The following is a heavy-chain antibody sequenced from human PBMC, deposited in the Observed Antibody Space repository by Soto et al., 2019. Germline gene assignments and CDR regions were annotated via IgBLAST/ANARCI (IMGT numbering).Heavy chain of an antibody. CDR2: IYHSGST. Sequence: SATLSLTCAVSGYSISSGHYWGWIRQPPGKGLEWIGSIYHSGSTYYNPSLKSRVTISVDTSKNQFSLKLSSVTAADTAVYHCARDTSSWYEDHYYGMDVWGQGTTVTVSS. CDR1: GYSISSGHY. D-gene: IGHD6-13*01. V-gene: IGHV4-38-2*02. CDR3: ARDTSSWYEDHYYGMDV. J-gene: IGHJ6*02.